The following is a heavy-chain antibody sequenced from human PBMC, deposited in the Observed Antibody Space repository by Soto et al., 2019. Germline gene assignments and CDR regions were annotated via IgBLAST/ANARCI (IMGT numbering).Heavy chain of an antibody. V-gene: IGHV3-30*18. Sequence: QVQLVESGGGVVQPGRSLRLSCAASGFTFSSYGMHWVRQAPGKGLEWVAVISYDGSNKYYADSVKGRFTISRDNSKNTLYVQMNSLRAEDTAVYYCAKDLLGPGRAYGMDVWGQGTTVTVSS. J-gene: IGHJ6*02. CDR2: ISYDGSNK. CDR1: GFTFSSYG. CDR3: AKDLLGPGRAYGMDV. D-gene: IGHD7-27*01.